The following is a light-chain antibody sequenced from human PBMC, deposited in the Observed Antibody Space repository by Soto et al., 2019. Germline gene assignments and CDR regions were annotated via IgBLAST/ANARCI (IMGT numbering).Light chain of an antibody. CDR1: SNDIGGYNY. CDR3: SSYTSSTTVV. J-gene: IGLJ2*01. V-gene: IGLV2-14*01. CDR2: EVT. Sequence: QSVLTQPASVSGSPGQSITISCSGTSNDIGGYNYVSWYQHHPGKAPKLMIFEVTNRPSGVSNRFSGSKSGNTASLTISCLQTEDEADYYCSSYTSSTTVVFGGRTKLTVL.